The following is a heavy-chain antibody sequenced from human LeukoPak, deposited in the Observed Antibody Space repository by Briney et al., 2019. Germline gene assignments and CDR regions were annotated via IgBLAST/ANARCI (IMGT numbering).Heavy chain of an antibody. D-gene: IGHD3-22*01. V-gene: IGHV4-34*01. CDR3: ARGVDSSGYYYDLF. CDR2: INHSGST. J-gene: IGHJ4*02. Sequence: PSETLSLTCAVYGGSFSGYYWGWIRQPPGKGLGWIGEINHSGSTNYNPSLKSRVTISVDTSKNQFSLKLSSVTAADTAVYYCARGVDSSGYYYDLFWGQGTLVTVSS. CDR1: GGSFSGYY.